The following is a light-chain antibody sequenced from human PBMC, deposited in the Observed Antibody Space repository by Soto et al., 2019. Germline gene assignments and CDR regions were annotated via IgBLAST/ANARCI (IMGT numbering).Light chain of an antibody. V-gene: IGKV1-9*01. CDR1: QGISSY. CDR2: AAS. CDR3: QQLNNYPLT. J-gene: IGKJ4*01. Sequence: DIQLTQSPSFLSASVGDRTTITCRASQGISSYLAWYQQKPGKAPKLLIYAASTLQSGVPSRFSGSGSDTEFTLTISSLQPEDFATYYCQQLNNYPLTFGGGTKVDIK.